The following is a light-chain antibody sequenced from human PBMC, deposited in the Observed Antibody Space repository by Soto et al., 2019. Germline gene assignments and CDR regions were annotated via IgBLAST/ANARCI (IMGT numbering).Light chain of an antibody. Sequence: QLVLTQPPSVSGAPGQRVTISCTGSSSNIGASYGIHWYQQLPGTAPKLLIYANSNRPSGVPDRFSGSKSGTSASLAITGLQAEDEADYYCQSYDNSLSGAYVFGTGTKLTVL. J-gene: IGLJ1*01. V-gene: IGLV1-40*01. CDR2: ANS. CDR3: QSYDNSLSGAYV. CDR1: SSNIGASYG.